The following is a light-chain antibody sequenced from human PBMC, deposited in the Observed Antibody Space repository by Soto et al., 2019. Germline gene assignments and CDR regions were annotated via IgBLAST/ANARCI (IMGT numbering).Light chain of an antibody. V-gene: IGKV1-39*01. CDR1: QTINNY. CDR2: GAS. CDR3: QQVYDFPHT. J-gene: IGKJ2*01. Sequence: DIQMTQSPSSLSASVGDRVTITCRTSQTINNYLNWYRQKPGKVPEVLIYGASSLQRGVSSSFTGSAFRTYFTLTISSLQPEDFATYYCQQVYDFPHTFGQGTKVEV.